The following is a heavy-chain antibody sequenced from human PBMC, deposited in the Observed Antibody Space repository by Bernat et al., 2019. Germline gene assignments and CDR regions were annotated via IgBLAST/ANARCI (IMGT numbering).Heavy chain of an antibody. J-gene: IGHJ1*01. Sequence: QLQLQESGPGLVKPSETLSLICTVSGGSISSSSRHWGWIRQPPGKGPEWIGTIHYSGTAYYNPSLRSGVTISVDTSKSHFSWRLTAVTAADTAVYYCARNTGHGDGGSCFPYGDWGQGTLVTVSS. CDR2: IHYSGTA. D-gene: IGHD2-15*01. CDR3: ARNTGHGDGGSCFPYGD. V-gene: IGHV4-39*02. CDR1: GGSISSSSRH.